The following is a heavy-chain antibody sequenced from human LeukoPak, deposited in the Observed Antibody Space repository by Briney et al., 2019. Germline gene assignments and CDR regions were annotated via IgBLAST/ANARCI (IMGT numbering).Heavy chain of an antibody. V-gene: IGHV1-8*02. J-gene: IGHJ4*02. CDR1: GGTFSSYA. CDR3: ARWVTGTPPEGFDY. D-gene: IGHD1-20*01. Sequence: GASVKVSCKASGGTFSSYAINWVRQATGQGLEWMGWMNPNSGNTGYAQKFQGRVTMTRNTSISTAYMELSSLRSEDTAVYYCARWVTGTPPEGFDYWGQGTLVTVSS. CDR2: MNPNSGNT.